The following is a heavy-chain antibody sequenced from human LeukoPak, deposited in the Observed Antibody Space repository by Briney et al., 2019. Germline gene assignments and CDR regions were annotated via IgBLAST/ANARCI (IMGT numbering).Heavy chain of an antibody. CDR2: IYFRGTT. V-gene: IGHV4-59*01. CDR1: GTSITSYY. Sequence: SSETLSLTCTVYGTSITSYYWAWIRQSPGKGLEWLGYIYFRGTTDYNPSLKSRVAMSLDTTNHQFSLRLTSVTAADTAVYFCASSMNLNYCLDFWGQGILVTVSS. CDR3: ASSMNLNYCLDF. J-gene: IGHJ4*02. D-gene: IGHD5-24*01.